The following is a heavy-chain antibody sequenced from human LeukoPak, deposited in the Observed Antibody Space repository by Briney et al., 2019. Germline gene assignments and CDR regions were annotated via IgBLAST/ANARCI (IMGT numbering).Heavy chain of an antibody. CDR2: IYYSGNT. V-gene: IGHV4-31*03. Sequence: PSETLSLTCTVSGASISGGGYYWSWIRQQPGKGLEWIGYIYYSGNTYYNPSLKSRVAISVDTSKNQFSLRLSSVTAADTAVYYCARRQGDEGYQLFSRGESWFDPWGQGTLVTVSS. CDR3: ARRQGDEGYQLFSRGESWFDP. D-gene: IGHD2-2*01. J-gene: IGHJ5*02. CDR1: GASISGGGYY.